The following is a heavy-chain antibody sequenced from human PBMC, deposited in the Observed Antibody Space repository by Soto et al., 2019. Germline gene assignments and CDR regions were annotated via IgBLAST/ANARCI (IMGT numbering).Heavy chain of an antibody. V-gene: IGHV4-34*01. Sequence: AETLSLTCAVYGGSFSGYYWSWIRQPPGKGLEWIGEINHSGSTNYNPSLKNRVTISVDTSKNQFSLKLSSVTAADTDVYYCARRLGKYSSSWGFDYWGQGTLVTVSS. J-gene: IGHJ4*02. CDR1: GGSFSGYY. D-gene: IGHD6-6*01. CDR3: ARRLGKYSSSWGFDY. CDR2: INHSGST.